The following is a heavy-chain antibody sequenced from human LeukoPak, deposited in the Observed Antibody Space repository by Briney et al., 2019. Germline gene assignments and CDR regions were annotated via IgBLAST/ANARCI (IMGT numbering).Heavy chain of an antibody. CDR1: GGSISSSNW. CDR3: ARVTTGGYYNC. Sequence: SETLSLTCAVSGGSISSSNWWSWVRQPPGKGLEWIGEIYHSGSTNYNPSLKSRVTMSTDTSKNQFSLKLSSVTAADTAVYYCARVTTGGYYNCWGQGTLVTVSS. V-gene: IGHV4-4*02. CDR2: IYHSGST. D-gene: IGHD3-22*01. J-gene: IGHJ4*02.